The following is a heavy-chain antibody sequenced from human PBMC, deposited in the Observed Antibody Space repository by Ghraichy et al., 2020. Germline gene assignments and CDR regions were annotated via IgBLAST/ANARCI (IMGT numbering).Heavy chain of an antibody. CDR2: IYYSGST. J-gene: IGHJ6*02. V-gene: IGHV4-59*01. D-gene: IGHD3-3*01. CDR1: GGSMTYYY. CDR3: ERGILDDFWSGYPYGMDV. Sequence: SETQSLTCTVSGGSMTYYYWSWIRQSPGRGLEWIGYIYYSGSTDYNPSLKSRVTISVDTSKNQFSLKLSSVTAADTAVYYCERGILDDFWSGYPYGMDVWGQGTTVTVSS.